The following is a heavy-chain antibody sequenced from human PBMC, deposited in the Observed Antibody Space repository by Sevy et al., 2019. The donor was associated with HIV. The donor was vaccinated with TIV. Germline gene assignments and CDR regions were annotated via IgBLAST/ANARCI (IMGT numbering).Heavy chain of an antibody. V-gene: IGHV1-24*01. CDR1: GYTLTKLG. CDR2: FDPEDGET. Sequence: ASVKVSCKVSGYTLTKLGMHWVRRAPGKGLEWMGSFDPEDGETIYAQRFQGRLTMTEDTSTDTAYMDLSSLRSEDTAVYFCATTKDYYESSGSPFDYWGQGTVVTVSS. CDR3: ATTKDYYESSGSPFDY. D-gene: IGHD3-22*01. J-gene: IGHJ4*02.